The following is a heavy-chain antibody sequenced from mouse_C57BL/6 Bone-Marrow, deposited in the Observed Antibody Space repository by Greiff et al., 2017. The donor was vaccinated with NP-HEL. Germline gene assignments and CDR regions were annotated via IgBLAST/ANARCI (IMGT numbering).Heavy chain of an antibody. CDR2: IHPNSGST. J-gene: IGHJ3*01. CDR1: GYTFTSYW. Sequence: QVQLKQPGAELVKPGASVKLSCKASGYTFTSYWMHWVKQRPGQGLEWIGMIHPNSGSTNYNEKFKSKATLTVDKSSSTAYMQLSSLTSEDSAVYYCARSSLYYGYDGGPEFAYWGQGTLVTVSA. CDR3: ARSSLYYGYDGGPEFAY. V-gene: IGHV1-64*01. D-gene: IGHD2-2*01.